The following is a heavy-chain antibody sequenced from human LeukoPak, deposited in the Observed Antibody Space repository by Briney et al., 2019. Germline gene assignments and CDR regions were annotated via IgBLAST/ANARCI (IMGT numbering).Heavy chain of an antibody. CDR1: GFTFSSYG. D-gene: IGHD2-15*01. V-gene: IGHV3-33*01. Sequence: GRSLRLSCAASGFTFSSYGMHWVRQAPGKGLEWVAVIWYDGSNKYYADSVKGRFTISRDNSNNTLYLQMNSLRAEDTAVYYCARDSQAIVVVAASRGFDYWGQGTLVTVSS. CDR2: IWYDGSNK. CDR3: ARDSQAIVVVAASRGFDY. J-gene: IGHJ4*02.